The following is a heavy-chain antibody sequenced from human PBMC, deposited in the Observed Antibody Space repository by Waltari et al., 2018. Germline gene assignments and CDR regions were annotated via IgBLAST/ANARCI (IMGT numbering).Heavy chain of an antibody. CDR1: GGSISSHY. J-gene: IGHJ4*02. D-gene: IGHD3-16*01. V-gene: IGHV4-59*11. CDR2: IYYSGST. CDR3: ARALGARDDY. Sequence: QVQLQESGPGLVKPSETLSLTCTVSGGSISSHYWSWIRQPPGKGLEWIGYIYYSGSTNYNPSLKSRVTISVDTSKNQFSLKLSSVTAADTAVYYCARALGARDDYWGQGTLVTVSS.